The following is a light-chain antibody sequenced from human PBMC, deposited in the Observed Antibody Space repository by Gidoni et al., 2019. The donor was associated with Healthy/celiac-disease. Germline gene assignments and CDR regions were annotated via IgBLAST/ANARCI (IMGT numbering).Light chain of an antibody. V-gene: IGLV2-14*01. CDR2: DVS. CDR1: SSDVGGYNY. CDR3: SSYASSSSLV. Sequence: QSALTQPAPVSGSPGQPITITCTGTSSDVGGYNYVSWYQQHPAKAPKLMIYDVSNRPSGVSNRFSGSKSGNTASLTISGLQAEDEADYYCSSYASSSSLVFGGGTKLTVL. J-gene: IGLJ3*02.